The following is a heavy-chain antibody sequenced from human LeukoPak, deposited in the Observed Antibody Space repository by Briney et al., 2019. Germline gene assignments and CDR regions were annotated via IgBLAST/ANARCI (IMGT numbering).Heavy chain of an antibody. CDR3: ARLRTYSSVTPGYSFEY. D-gene: IGHD6-19*01. CDR1: GHTFTSNW. V-gene: IGHV5-51*01. J-gene: IGHJ4*02. Sequence: GESLKISCKDSGHTFTSNWIGWVRQMPGKGLEWMGIMYPGDSDTRYSPSFQGQVTISADKSISTAYLQWSSLKASDTAMYYCARLRTYSSVTPGYSFEYWGQGTPVTVSS. CDR2: MYPGDSDT.